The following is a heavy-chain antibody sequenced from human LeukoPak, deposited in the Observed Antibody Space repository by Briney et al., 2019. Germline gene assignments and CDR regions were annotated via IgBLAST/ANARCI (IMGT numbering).Heavy chain of an antibody. Sequence: SETLSLTCTVSGGSIRSSSCYWGWIRQPPRKGLEWIGSIYYSGSTYYDPSLKSRVTISLDTSKNQFSLKLSSVTAADTGVFYCARGSYDILTGYSSFGEYWGQGTLVTVSS. J-gene: IGHJ4*02. V-gene: IGHV4-39*01. CDR3: ARGSYDILTGYSSFGEY. CDR1: GGSIRSSSCY. D-gene: IGHD3-9*01. CDR2: IYYSGST.